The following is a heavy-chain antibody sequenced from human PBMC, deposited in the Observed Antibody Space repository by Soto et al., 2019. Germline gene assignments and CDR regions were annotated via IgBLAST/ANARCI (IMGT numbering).Heavy chain of an antibody. CDR1: GGSISSSSYY. V-gene: IGHV4-39*01. CDR2: IYYSGST. CDR3: ARQGGGYDDFDY. D-gene: IGHD5-12*01. Sequence: SETLSLTCTVSGGSISSSSYYWGWIRQPPGKGLEWIGSIYYSGSTYYNPSLKSRVTISVDTSKNQFSLKLSSVTAADTAVYYCARQGGGYDDFDYWGQGTLVTVSS. J-gene: IGHJ4*02.